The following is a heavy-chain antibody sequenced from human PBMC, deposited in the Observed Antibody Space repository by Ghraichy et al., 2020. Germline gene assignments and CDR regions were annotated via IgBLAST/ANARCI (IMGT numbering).Heavy chain of an antibody. CDR3: TRDPQDDYDFWSGYRLYYYYGMDV. D-gene: IGHD3-3*01. CDR1: GFTFGDYA. V-gene: IGHV3-49*03. CDR2: IRSKAYGGTT. Sequence: GGSLRLSCTASGFTFGDYAMSWFRQAPGKGLEWVGFIRSKAYGGTTEYAASVKGRFTISRDDSKSIAYLQMNSLKTEDTAVYYCTRDPQDDYDFWSGYRLYYYYGMDVWGQGTTVTVSS. J-gene: IGHJ6*02.